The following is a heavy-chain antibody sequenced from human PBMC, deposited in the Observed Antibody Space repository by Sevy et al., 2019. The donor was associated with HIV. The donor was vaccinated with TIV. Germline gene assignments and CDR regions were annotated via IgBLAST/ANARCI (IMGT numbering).Heavy chain of an antibody. CDR1: GFTFSDYY. V-gene: IGHV3-11*01. D-gene: IGHD4-17*01. CDR3: ARLYYGDSKPGAFDI. J-gene: IGHJ3*02. Sequence: GGSLRLSCAASGFTFSDYYMSWIRQAPGKGLEWVSYISSSGSTVYYADSVKGRFTISRDNANNSLYLQMNSLRAEDTAVYYCARLYYGDSKPGAFDIWGQGTMVTVSS. CDR2: ISSSGSTV.